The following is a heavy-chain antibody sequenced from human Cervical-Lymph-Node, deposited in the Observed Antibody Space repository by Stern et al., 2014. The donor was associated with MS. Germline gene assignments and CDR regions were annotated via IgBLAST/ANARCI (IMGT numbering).Heavy chain of an antibody. Sequence: QLQLQESGPGLVKPSQTLSLTCTVSGGSISSGNYYWSWIRQHPGKGLEWIGSIYHSGSTYYNPPLKSRVTTSIDTSKNQFSLKLSSVTAADTAVYYCARGSREVILPRFYFDYWGQGTLVTVSS. CDR2: IYHSGST. CDR1: GGSISSGNYY. J-gene: IGHJ4*02. D-gene: IGHD3-3*01. CDR3: ARGSREVILPRFYFDY. V-gene: IGHV4-31*03.